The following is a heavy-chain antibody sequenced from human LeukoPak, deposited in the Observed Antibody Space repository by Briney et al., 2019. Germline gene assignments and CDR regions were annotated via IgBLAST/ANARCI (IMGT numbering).Heavy chain of an antibody. Sequence: PSEPLSLTCTVSGGSISSSSYYWGWIRQPPGKGLEWNGSIYYSGSTYYNPSLKSRVTISVDTSKNQFSLKLSSVTAADTAVYYCARRGYYYDSSGYYKWGQGTLVTVSS. CDR2: IYYSGST. D-gene: IGHD3-22*01. V-gene: IGHV4-39*01. J-gene: IGHJ4*02. CDR1: GGSISSSSYY. CDR3: ARRGYYYDSSGYYK.